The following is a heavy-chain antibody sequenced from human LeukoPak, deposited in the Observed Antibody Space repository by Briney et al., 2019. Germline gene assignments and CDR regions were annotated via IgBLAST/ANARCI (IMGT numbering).Heavy chain of an antibody. CDR1: GGSISSSNW. J-gene: IGHJ3*02. V-gene: IGHV4-4*02. CDR2: IYHSGST. D-gene: IGHD6-19*01. CDR3: ARGGSSGWYFEAFDI. Sequence: SETLSLTCAVSGGSISSSNWWSWVRQPPGRGLEWIGEIYHSGSTNYNPSLKSRVTISVDRSKGQFSLKLSSVTAADTVVYYCARGGSSGWYFEAFDIWGQGTMVTVSS.